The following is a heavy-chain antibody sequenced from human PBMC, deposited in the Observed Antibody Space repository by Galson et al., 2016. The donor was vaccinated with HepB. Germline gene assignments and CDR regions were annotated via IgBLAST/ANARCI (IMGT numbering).Heavy chain of an antibody. V-gene: IGHV1-69*13. J-gene: IGHJ5*02. CDR1: GGTFSNYA. CDR2: IIPIFGTV. CDR3: ARSIVVVPAAIRTNNNWFDP. Sequence: SVKVSCKASGGTFSNYAISWVRQAPGQGLEWMGGIIPIFGTVNYAQKFQGRVTITADESTSTAYMELSSLRSEDTAVYYCARSIVVVPAAIRTNNNWFDPWGQGTLVTVSS. D-gene: IGHD2-2*01.